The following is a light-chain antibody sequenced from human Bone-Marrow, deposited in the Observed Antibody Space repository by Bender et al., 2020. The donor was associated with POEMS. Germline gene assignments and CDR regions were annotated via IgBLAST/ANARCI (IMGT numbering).Light chain of an antibody. CDR2: KDN. CDR3: CCATDNRLL. Sequence: SYDLTQPSSVSVSPGQTARITCSGDVLAKKYARWFQQKPGQAPVLVIYKDNERPAGISHRFSGSSSGTTVSLTISGAQVEDEGDYYCCCATDNRLLFGGGTKLTVL. J-gene: IGLJ2*01. V-gene: IGLV3-27*01. CDR1: VLAKKY.